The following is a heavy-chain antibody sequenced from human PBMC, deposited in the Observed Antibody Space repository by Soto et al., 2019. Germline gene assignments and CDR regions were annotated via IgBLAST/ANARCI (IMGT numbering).Heavy chain of an antibody. CDR1: GGSFSGYY. CDR2: INHSGST. V-gene: IGHV4-34*01. CDR3: ARKGVAASYANYYMQV. J-gene: IGHJ6*03. D-gene: IGHD6-6*01. Sequence: NPSETLSLTCAVYGGSFSGYYWSWIRQPPGKGLEWIGEINHSGSTNYNPSLKSRVTISVDTSKNQFSLKLTSVTAADTAVYYCARKGVAASYANYYMQVWCRGPAVTV.